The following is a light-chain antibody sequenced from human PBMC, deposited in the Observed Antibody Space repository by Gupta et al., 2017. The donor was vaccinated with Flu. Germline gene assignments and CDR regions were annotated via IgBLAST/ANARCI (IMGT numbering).Light chain of an antibody. J-gene: IGKJ4*01. Sequence: ATLSLSPGERATLSCRASQNVARNLVWYQQAPGQAPRLLIYGASTRDPGISARFSGSGSGTEFTLNISSRQSEDSAVYYCQQYNQWRPLTFGGGTKVEIK. CDR1: QNVARN. V-gene: IGKV3-15*01. CDR2: GAS. CDR3: QQYNQWRPLT.